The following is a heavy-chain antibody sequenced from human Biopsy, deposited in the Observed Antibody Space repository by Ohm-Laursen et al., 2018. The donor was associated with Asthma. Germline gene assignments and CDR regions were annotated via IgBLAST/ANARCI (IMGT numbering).Heavy chain of an antibody. J-gene: IGHJ5*02. CDR1: GASVSIGSFY. D-gene: IGHD6-19*01. CDR3: ARASVAASSNWFDP. Sequence: TLSLTCSVSGASVSIGSFYWTWIRHYPGKGLEWIGYIHYTGSTHYKSSLKSRVSVSIDTSKNQFSLNVTSVTAADTAVYFCARASVAASSNWFDPWGQGTLVTVSS. V-gene: IGHV4-31*03. CDR2: IHYTGST.